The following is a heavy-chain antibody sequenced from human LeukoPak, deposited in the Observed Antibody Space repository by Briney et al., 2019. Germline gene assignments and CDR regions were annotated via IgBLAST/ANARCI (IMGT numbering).Heavy chain of an antibody. CDR1: GYTFTGYY. CDR3: ARATDILTGPLTY. J-gene: IGHJ4*02. Sequence: ASVKVSCTASGYTFTGYYMHWVRQAPGQGLEWMGWINPNSGGTNYAQKFQGRVTMTRDTSISTAYMELSRLRSDDTAVYYCARATDILTGPLTYWGQGTLVTVSS. D-gene: IGHD3-9*01. CDR2: INPNSGGT. V-gene: IGHV1-2*02.